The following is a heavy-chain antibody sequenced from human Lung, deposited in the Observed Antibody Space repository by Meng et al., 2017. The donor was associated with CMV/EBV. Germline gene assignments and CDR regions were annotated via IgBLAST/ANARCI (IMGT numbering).Heavy chain of an antibody. J-gene: IGHJ5*02. CDR2: ISYDGRDK. V-gene: IGHV3-30*04. CDR3: TREGRLNWFDP. Sequence: RISCADSEFTFNSYAMHWVRQAPGKGLEWVAIISYDGRDKYYAESVKGRFTISRDNSKNTLYLQMNSLRTEDTALYFCTREGRLNWFDPWGQGTLVTVSS. CDR1: EFTFNSYA.